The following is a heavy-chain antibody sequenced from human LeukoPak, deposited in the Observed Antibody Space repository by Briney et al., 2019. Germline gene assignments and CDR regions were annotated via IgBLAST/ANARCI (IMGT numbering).Heavy chain of an antibody. CDR2: IYYSGST. CDR3: ARVVGYGYSDY. J-gene: IGHJ4*02. CDR1: GGSIGTYY. Sequence: SETLSLACSVSGGSIGTYYWSWIRQPPGRGLEWIGYIYYSGSTNYNPSLKSRVTMSIDTSQNQFSLKLSSVTAADTAVYYCARVVGYGYSDYWGQGALVTVSS. D-gene: IGHD5-18*01. V-gene: IGHV4-59*01.